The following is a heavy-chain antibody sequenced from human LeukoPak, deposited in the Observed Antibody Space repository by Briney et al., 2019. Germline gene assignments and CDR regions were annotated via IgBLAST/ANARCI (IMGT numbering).Heavy chain of an antibody. CDR2: ISWNSGSI. D-gene: IGHD3-9*01. CDR3: AKEGDILSNAFDI. CDR1: GFTFDDYA. V-gene: IGHV3-9*01. J-gene: IGHJ3*02. Sequence: GGSLRLSCAASGFTFDDYAMHWVRHAPGKGLEWVSGISWNSGSISYADSVKGRFTISRDNAKNSLYLQMNSLRAEDTALYYCAKEGDILSNAFDIWGQGTMVTVSS.